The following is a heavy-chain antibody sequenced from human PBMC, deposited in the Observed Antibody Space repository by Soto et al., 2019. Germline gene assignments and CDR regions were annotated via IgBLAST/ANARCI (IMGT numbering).Heavy chain of an antibody. CDR2: IIPIFGTA. J-gene: IGHJ6*02. V-gene: IGHV1-69*01. Sequence: QVQLVQSGAEVKKPGSSVKVSCKASGGTFSSYAISWVRQAPGQGLEWMGGIIPIFGTANYAQKFQGRVTTTADESTSTAYMELSSLRSADTAAYYCAGDASMRYCSSTSCLDSSDYYGMDVWGQGTTVTVSS. D-gene: IGHD2-2*01. CDR3: AGDASMRYCSSTSCLDSSDYYGMDV. CDR1: GGTFSSYA.